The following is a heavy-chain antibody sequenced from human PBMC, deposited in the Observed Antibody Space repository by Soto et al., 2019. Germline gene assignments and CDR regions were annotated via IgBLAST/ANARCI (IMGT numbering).Heavy chain of an antibody. CDR1: GGTFSSYA. CDR3: ARRLYCSSTSCYRLGPTYYYSSMEV. V-gene: IGHV1-69*13. D-gene: IGHD2-2*02. CDR2: IIPIFGTA. J-gene: IGHJ6*02. Sequence: SVKVSCKASGGTFSSYAISWVRQAPGQGLEWMGGIIPIFGTANYAQKFQGRVTITADESTSTAYMELSSLRSEDTAVYYCARRLYCSSTSCYRLGPTYYYSSMEVWGQGTRAPVSS.